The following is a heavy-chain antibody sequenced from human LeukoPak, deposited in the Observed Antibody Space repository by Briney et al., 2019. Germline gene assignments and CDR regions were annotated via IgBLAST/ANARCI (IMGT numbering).Heavy chain of an antibody. CDR2: ISSSSSTI. J-gene: IGHJ4*02. V-gene: IGHV3-48*01. D-gene: IGHD3-22*01. Sequence: QSGGSLRLSCAASGFTFSSYSMNWVRQAPGKGLEWVSYISSSSSTIYYADSVKGRFTISRDNAKNSLYLQMNSLRAEDTAVYYCARGGIVVVYPYYFDYWGQGTLVTVSS. CDR1: GFTFSSYS. CDR3: ARGGIVVVYPYYFDY.